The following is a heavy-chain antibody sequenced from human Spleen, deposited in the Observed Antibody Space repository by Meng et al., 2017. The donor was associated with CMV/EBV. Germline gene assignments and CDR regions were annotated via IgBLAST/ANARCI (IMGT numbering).Heavy chain of an antibody. CDR1: GGSVSSGSYY. Sequence: GSLRLSCTVSGGSVSSGSYYWSWIRQPPGKGLEWIGYIYYSGSTNYNPSLKSRVTISVDTSKNQFSLKLSSVTAADTAVYYCATATISDFYYYYYGMDVWGQGTTVTVSS. D-gene: IGHD5-24*01. J-gene: IGHJ6*02. CDR2: IYYSGST. CDR3: ATATISDFYYYYYGMDV. V-gene: IGHV4-61*01.